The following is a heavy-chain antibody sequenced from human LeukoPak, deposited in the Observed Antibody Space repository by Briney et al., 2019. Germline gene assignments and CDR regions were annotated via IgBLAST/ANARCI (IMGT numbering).Heavy chain of an antibody. V-gene: IGHV3-23*01. J-gene: IGHJ4*02. D-gene: IGHD2-2*01. CDR3: AKGYCASTTCYARFEN. CDR2: IGGRGGTT. Sequence: RGSLRLSRAPSGFTFSSYAMSWVRQAPGRGVEWVSSIGGRGGTTFYADSVQSRFTISRDNSKNTLFLQMSSLRAEDTAVYYCAKGYCASTTCYARFENWGQGTLVTVSS. CDR1: GFTFSSYA.